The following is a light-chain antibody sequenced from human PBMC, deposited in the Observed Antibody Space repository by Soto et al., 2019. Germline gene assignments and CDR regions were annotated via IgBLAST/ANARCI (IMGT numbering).Light chain of an antibody. CDR3: AAWDDSLNGYV. CDR1: NSNIGSNI. Sequence: QLVLAQPPSASGTPGQRVTISCSGSNSNIGSNIVDWYQQLPGTAPKLLIYTNNQRPSGVPDRFSGSKSGTSASLAISGLQSEDEADFYCAAWDDSLNGYVFGTGTKVTVL. CDR2: TNN. J-gene: IGLJ1*01. V-gene: IGLV1-44*01.